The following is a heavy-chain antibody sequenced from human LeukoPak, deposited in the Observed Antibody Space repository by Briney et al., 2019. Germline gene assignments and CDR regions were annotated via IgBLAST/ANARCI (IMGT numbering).Heavy chain of an antibody. D-gene: IGHD6-13*01. CDR1: GYTFTSYD. V-gene: IGHV1-8*01. Sequence: ASVKVSCKASGYTFTSYDINWVRQATGQGLEWMGWMNPNSGNTGYAQKFQGRVTMTRNTSISTAYMELSSLRSEDTAMYYCARGGHCSSWYPGYYYYMDVWGKGTTVTVSS. CDR2: MNPNSGNT. CDR3: ARGGHCSSWYPGYYYYMDV. J-gene: IGHJ6*03.